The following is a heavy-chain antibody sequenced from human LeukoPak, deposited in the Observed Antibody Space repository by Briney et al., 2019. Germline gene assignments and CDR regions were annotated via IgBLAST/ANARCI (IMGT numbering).Heavy chain of an antibody. J-gene: IGHJ6*03. CDR2: ISSSGSTI. Sequence: PGGSLRLSCAASGFTFSSYAMHWVRQAPGKGLEWVSYISSSGSTIHYADSVKGRFTISRDNAKKSLILQMNSLRAEDTAVYYCARFGRDGYYYYYYMDFWGKGTTVTISS. CDR1: GFTFSSYA. CDR3: ARFGRDGYYYYYYMDF. D-gene: IGHD5-24*01. V-gene: IGHV3-48*04.